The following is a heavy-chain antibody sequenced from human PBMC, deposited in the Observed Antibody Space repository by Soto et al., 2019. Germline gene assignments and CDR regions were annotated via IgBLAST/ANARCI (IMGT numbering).Heavy chain of an antibody. D-gene: IGHD5-12*01. V-gene: IGHV3-30*18. CDR2: ISYDGSNK. Sequence: QVQLVESGGGVVQPGRSLRLSCAASGFTFSSYGMHWVRQAPGKGLEWVAVISYDGSNKYYADSVKGRFTISRDNSKNTLYLQMNSRRAEDTAVYYCAKDFVLGGYDWIFDYGGQGTLVTVSS. J-gene: IGHJ4*02. CDR1: GFTFSSYG. CDR3: AKDFVLGGYDWIFDY.